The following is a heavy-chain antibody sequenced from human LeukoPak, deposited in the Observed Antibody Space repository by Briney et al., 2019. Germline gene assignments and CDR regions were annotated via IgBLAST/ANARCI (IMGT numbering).Heavy chain of an antibody. Sequence: PGRSLRLSCAASGFTFSSYGMHWVRHAPGKGLEWVAVIWYDGSNKYYADSVKGRFTISRDNSKNTLYLQMNSLRAEDTAVYYCARGLAVAEGGMDVWGKGTTVTVSS. CDR1: GFTFSSYG. V-gene: IGHV3-33*01. D-gene: IGHD6-19*01. CDR2: IWYDGSNK. CDR3: ARGLAVAEGGMDV. J-gene: IGHJ6*01.